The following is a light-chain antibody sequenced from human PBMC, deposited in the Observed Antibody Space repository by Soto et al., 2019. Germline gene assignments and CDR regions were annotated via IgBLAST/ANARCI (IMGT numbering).Light chain of an antibody. CDR3: SSYTSSSTVL. CDR1: SSDVGGYNY. J-gene: IGLJ2*01. V-gene: IGLV2-14*01. CDR2: DVS. Sequence: QSVLTQPASVSGSPGQSITISCTGTSSDVGGYNYVSWYQQHPGKAPKLMIYDVSNRPSGVSKRFSGSKSGNTASLTISGLQAEDEADYYCSSYTSSSTVLFGGGTKVTVL.